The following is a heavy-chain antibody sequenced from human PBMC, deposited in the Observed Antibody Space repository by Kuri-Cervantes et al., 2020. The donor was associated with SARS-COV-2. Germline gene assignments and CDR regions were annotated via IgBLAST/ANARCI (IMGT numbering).Heavy chain of an antibody. CDR2: INHSGTT. CDR1: GGSLSGYW. J-gene: IGHJ6*03. V-gene: IGHV4-34*01. Sequence: ESLKISCIVNGGSLSGYWWSWIRQPPGKGLEWIGRINHSGTTDYNSSLKSRVTISIDTSQSRFSLHLTSVTAADTAVYFRARVSSVPAQLSYSRYYYIDVWGKGTTVTVSS. D-gene: IGHD2-15*01. CDR3: ARVSSVPAQLSYSRYYYIDV.